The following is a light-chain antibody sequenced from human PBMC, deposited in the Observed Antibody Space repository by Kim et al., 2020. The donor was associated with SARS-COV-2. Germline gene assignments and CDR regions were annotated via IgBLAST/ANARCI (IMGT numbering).Light chain of an antibody. Sequence: DIQMTQSPSTLSASVGDRVTITCRVSQSIGTWLAWYQQKSGRAPKLLISAASVLESGVPSRFSGSGSGTEFTLTISSLQPDDFATYYCQQYYSYLTFGQGTKVDIK. V-gene: IGKV1-5*03. CDR1: QSIGTW. CDR3: QQYYSYLT. CDR2: AAS. J-gene: IGKJ1*01.